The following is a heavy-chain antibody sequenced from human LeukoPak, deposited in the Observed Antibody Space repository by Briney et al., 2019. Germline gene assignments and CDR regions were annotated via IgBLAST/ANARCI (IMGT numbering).Heavy chain of an antibody. V-gene: IGHV1-69*01. Sequence: SVKVSCKASGGTFSRYGISWVRQAPGQGLEWMGGIIPISGTANYAQKFQGRVTITADESTSTAYMELSSLRSEDTAFYYCATYCSSATCYIWGYYFDYWGQGTLVTVSS. CDR2: IIPISGTA. CDR1: GGTFSRYG. J-gene: IGHJ4*02. CDR3: ATYCSSATCYIWGYYFDY. D-gene: IGHD2-2*01.